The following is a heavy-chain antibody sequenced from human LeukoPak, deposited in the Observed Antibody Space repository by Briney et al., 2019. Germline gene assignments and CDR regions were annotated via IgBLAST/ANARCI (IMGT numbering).Heavy chain of an antibody. CDR2: INHSGST. D-gene: IGHD3-22*01. CDR3: ARGTAGDYYDSSGSKSYYFDY. V-gene: IGHV4-34*01. CDR1: GGSFSGYY. J-gene: IGHJ4*02. Sequence: SETLSLTCAVYGGSFSGYYWSWIRQPPGKGLEWIGEINHSGSTNYNPSLKSRVTISVDTSKNQFSLKLSSVTAADTAVYYCARGTAGDYYDSSGSKSYYFDYWGQGTLVTVSP.